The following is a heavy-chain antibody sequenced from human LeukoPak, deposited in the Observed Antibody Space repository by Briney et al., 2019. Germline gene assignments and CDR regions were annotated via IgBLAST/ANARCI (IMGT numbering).Heavy chain of an antibody. CDR2: IDYDSSHI. D-gene: IGHD3-16*01. CDR1: GFTFSSSA. CDR3: ARDPERYLRMGHYDY. J-gene: IGHJ4*02. V-gene: IGHV3-21*01. Sequence: PGGSLRLSCAGSGFTFSSSAMNWVRQAPGKGLEWVSSIDYDSSHIYYAASVRGRFSISRDNARDSVYLQMDSLRADDTAVYYCARDPERYLRMGHYDYWGQGTLVIVSS.